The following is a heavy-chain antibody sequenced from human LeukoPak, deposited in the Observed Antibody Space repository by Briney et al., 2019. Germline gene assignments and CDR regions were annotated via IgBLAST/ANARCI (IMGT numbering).Heavy chain of an antibody. CDR1: GFTFSSYA. CDR2: ISGNGGST. J-gene: IGHJ4*02. CDR3: VKGPGYYYDRSGFGGDY. D-gene: IGHD3-22*01. Sequence: GGSLRLSCSASGFTFSSYAMHWVRQAPGKGLEYVSAISGNGGSTYYADSVKGRFTISRDNSKNTLYLQMSSLRAEDTAVYYCVKGPGYYYDRSGFGGDYWGQGTLVTVSS. V-gene: IGHV3-64D*06.